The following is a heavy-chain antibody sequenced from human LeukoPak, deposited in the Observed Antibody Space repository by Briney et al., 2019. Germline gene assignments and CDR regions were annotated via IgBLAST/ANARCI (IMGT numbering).Heavy chain of an antibody. CDR2: ISGRGGST. Sequence: GGSLRLSCAASGFTFSSYAMSWVRQAPGKGLEWVSAISGRGGSTYYADSVKGRFTISRDNSKNTLYLQVNSLRAEDTAVYYCAKGPRTMIVVVIDYWGQGTLVTVSS. V-gene: IGHV3-23*01. CDR3: AKGPRTMIVVVIDY. J-gene: IGHJ4*02. D-gene: IGHD3-22*01. CDR1: GFTFSSYA.